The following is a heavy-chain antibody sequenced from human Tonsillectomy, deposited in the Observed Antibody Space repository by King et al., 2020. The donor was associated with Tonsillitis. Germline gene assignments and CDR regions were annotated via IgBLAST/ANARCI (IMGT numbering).Heavy chain of an antibody. D-gene: IGHD3-16*01. V-gene: IGHV3-33*05. CDR1: GFTFSSCG. CDR3: ARAPLLGGHWHFAL. CDR2: ISYDGSNK. J-gene: IGHJ2*01. Sequence: VQLVESGGGVVQPGRSLRLSCAASGFTFSSCGMHWVRQAPGKGLEWVAVISYDGSNKYYADSVKGRFTISRDNSKNTLYLQMNSLRAEDTAVYYCARAPLLGGHWHFALWGRGTLLTVSS.